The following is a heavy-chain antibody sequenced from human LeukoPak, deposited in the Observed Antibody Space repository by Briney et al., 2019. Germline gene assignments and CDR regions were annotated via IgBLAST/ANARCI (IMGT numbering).Heavy chain of an antibody. D-gene: IGHD2-2*02. CDR2: IYYSGST. CDR1: GGSISGHY. V-gene: IGHV4-59*11. J-gene: IGHJ6*03. CDR3: ARDCSTTTCYTGYYYYMDV. Sequence: PSETLSLTCTVSGGSISGHYWSWIRQPPGKGLEWIGYIYYSGSTSYNPSLKSRVTISVDTSKNQFSLKLSSVTAADTAVYYCARDCSTTTCYTGYYYYMDVGGKGTTVTVSS.